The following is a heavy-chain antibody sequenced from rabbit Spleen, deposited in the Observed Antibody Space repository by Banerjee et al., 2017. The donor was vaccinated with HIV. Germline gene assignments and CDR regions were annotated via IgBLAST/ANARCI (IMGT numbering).Heavy chain of an antibody. D-gene: IGHD4-1*01. CDR2: ISAGNSDNT. Sequence: QSLEESGGGLVQPEGSLTLTCKASGFSFSDRDVMCWVRQAPGKGLQWIACISAGNSDNTYYASWAKGRFTISTTSSTTVTLQMTSLTAADTAAYFCARDGYSRGWGIILYYFNLWGPGTLVTVS. J-gene: IGHJ4*01. CDR3: ARDGYSRGWGIILYYFNL. V-gene: IGHV1S40*01. CDR1: GFSFSDRDV.